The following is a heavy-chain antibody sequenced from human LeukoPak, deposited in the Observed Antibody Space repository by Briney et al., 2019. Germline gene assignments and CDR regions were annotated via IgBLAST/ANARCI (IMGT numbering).Heavy chain of an antibody. CDR1: GFTFSSYS. CDR3: AREDYGQLLEDY. Sequence: PGGSLRLSSAASGFTFSSYSMNWVRQAPGKGLEWVSSISSSSSYIYYADSVKGRFTISRDNAKNSLYLQMNSLRAEDTAVYYCAREDYGQLLEDYWGQGTLVTVSS. V-gene: IGHV3-21*01. D-gene: IGHD4-17*01. J-gene: IGHJ4*02. CDR2: ISSSSSYI.